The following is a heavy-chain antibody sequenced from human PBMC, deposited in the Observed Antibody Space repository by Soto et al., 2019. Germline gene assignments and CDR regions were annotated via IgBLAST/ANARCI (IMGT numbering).Heavy chain of an antibody. CDR3: ARETTMTTGAFDI. CDR2: ISSSGSTI. CDR1: GFTFSSYE. Sequence: GSLRLSRAASGFTFSSYEMNWVRQAPGKGLEWVSYISSSGSTIYYADSVKGRFTISRDNAKNSLYLQMNSLRAEDTAVYYCARETTMTTGAFDIWGQGTMVTVSS. V-gene: IGHV3-48*03. J-gene: IGHJ3*02. D-gene: IGHD4-17*01.